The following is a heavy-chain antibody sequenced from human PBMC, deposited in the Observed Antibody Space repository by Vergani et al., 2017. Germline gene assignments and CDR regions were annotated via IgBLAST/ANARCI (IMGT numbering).Heavy chain of an antibody. J-gene: IGHJ4*02. V-gene: IGHV4-61*02. Sequence: QVQLQESGPGLVKPSQTLSLTCTVSGGSISSGSYYWSWIRQPAGKGLEWIGRSYTSGSTNYNPSIKSRVTISVDTSKNQFSLEVTSVTAADTAIYFCALTESFILRYFHLALWGQGTLVTVSS. CDR1: GGSISSGSYY. CDR3: ALTESFILRYFHLAL. CDR2: SYTSGST. D-gene: IGHD3-9*01.